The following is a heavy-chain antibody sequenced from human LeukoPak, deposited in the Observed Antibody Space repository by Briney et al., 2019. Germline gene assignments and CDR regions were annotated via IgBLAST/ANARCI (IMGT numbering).Heavy chain of an antibody. Sequence: SVKVSCKASGGTFSSYGISWVRQAPGQGLEWMGRIIPILGITNYAQTFQGRVTITADKSTSTAYMELSSLRSEETAVYYCARVHGYSYGPYYFDYWGQGTLVTVSS. CDR1: GGTFSSYG. J-gene: IGHJ4*02. V-gene: IGHV1-69*04. CDR3: ARVHGYSYGPYYFDY. CDR2: IIPILGIT. D-gene: IGHD5-18*01.